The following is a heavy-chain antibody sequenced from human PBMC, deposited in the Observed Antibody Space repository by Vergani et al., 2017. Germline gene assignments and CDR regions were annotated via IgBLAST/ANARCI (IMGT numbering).Heavy chain of an antibody. CDR2: TSTDGRT. CDR1: GGAVNSGSNF. J-gene: IGHJ6*03. D-gene: IGHD3-16*02. V-gene: IGHV4-61*02. CDR3: ARETVVTSWDGYRFHYMDV. Sequence: QVQLQESGPGLVKPSQTLSLTCSVSGGAVNSGSNFWTWIRQPAGKGLEWIGRTSTDGRTNYNPSLKSRVTVSVDTSKTQISLRLTSVTAEDTAVYYCARETVVTSWDGYRFHYMDVWFKGTTVTVSS.